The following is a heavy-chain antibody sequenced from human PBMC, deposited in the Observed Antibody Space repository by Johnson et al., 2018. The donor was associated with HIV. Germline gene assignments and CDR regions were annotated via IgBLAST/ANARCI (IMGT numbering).Heavy chain of an antibody. CDR1: GLSFDSYS. Sequence: VQLVESGGGVVQPGGSLRLSCKASGLSFDSYSMSWVRQAPGKGLEWVSGIIPSGTGTHYADSVEGRFTISRDNSRNTVYLQMNGLSDEDTADYYCVRDQGSGWPTNAFDIWGRGTRVTVSS. D-gene: IGHD6-19*01. J-gene: IGHJ3*02. CDR2: IIPSGTGT. CDR3: VRDQGSGWPTNAFDI. V-gene: IGHV3-23*04.